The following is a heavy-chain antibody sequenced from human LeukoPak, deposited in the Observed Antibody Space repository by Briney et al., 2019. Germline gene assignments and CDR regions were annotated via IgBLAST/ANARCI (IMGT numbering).Heavy chain of an antibody. J-gene: IGHJ4*02. D-gene: IGHD1-26*01. CDR1: GFTLSSYA. CDR2: ISYDGSNE. Sequence: GRSLRLSCAASGFTLSSYAMHWVRQAPGKGLEWGAIISYDGSNEHYADSVKGRFTISRVNSKNTLYLQVNSLRAEDTAIYYCTRGRGSYSLDYWGRGTLVTVSS. CDR3: TRGRGSYSLDY. V-gene: IGHV3-30*01.